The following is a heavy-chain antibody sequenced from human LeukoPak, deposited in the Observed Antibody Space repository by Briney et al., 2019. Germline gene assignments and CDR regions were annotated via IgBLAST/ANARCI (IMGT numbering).Heavy chain of an antibody. D-gene: IGHD3-22*01. CDR2: IYHSGST. Sequence: SETLSLTCAVSGGSISSGGYSWSWIRQPPGKGLEWIGYIYHSGSTYYNPSLKSRVTISVDRSKNQFSLKLSSVTAADTAVYYCARQMYYYDSSGRWDTYYYGMDVWGQGTTVTVSS. CDR3: ARQMYYYDSSGRWDTYYYGMDV. J-gene: IGHJ6*02. V-gene: IGHV4-30-2*01. CDR1: GGSISSGGYS.